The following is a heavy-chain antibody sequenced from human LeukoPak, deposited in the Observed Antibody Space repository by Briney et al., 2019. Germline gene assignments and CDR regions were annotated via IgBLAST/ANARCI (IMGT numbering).Heavy chain of an antibody. V-gene: IGHV3-23*01. CDR2: ISHSGGTT. CDR3: ASITGERTRYSSGWYGGDDY. Sequence: PGGSLRLSCAASEFTFSSFPMSWVRQAPGKGLEWVSGISHSGGTTDYADSVKGRFTISRDKSKNTLYLQMNSLRAEDTAVYYCASITGERTRYSSGWYGGDDYWGQGTLVTVSS. CDR1: EFTFSSFP. D-gene: IGHD6-19*01. J-gene: IGHJ4*02.